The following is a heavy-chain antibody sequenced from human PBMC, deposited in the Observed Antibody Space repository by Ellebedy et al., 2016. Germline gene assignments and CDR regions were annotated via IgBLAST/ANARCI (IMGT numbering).Heavy chain of an antibody. V-gene: IGHV4-61*01. D-gene: IGHD3-3*01. J-gene: IGHJ4*02. CDR3: ARADYWSGYAPWHLNV. CDR2: IYYSGST. CDR1: GGSVSSGSYY. Sequence: GSLRLXXTVSGGSVSSGSYYWSWIRQPPGKGLEWIGYIYYSGSTNYNPSLKSRVTISVDTSKNQFSLKLTSVTAADTGTYFCARADYWSGYAPWHLNVWGRGALVTISS.